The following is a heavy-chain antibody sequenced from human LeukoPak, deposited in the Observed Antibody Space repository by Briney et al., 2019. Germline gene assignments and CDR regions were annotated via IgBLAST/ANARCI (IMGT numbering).Heavy chain of an antibody. CDR2: ISYDGSNK. Sequence: GALRLSCAASGFTFSSYAMHWVRQAPGKGLEWVAVISYDGSNKYYADSVKGRFTISRDNSKNTLYLQMSSLRAEDTAVYYCARGSLYRSFDYWGQGTLVTVSS. CDR1: GFTFSSYA. J-gene: IGHJ4*02. V-gene: IGHV3-30-3*01. CDR3: ARGSLYRSFDY.